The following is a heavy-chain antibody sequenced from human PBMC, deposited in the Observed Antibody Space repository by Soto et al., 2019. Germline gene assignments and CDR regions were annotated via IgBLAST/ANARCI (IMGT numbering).Heavy chain of an antibody. CDR3: AKGGLYGANFAANDYLQR. CDR2: ITASDGGP. CDR1: GFTFSNYA. Sequence: EVQLLESGGGLVQPGGALRLSCAASGFTFSNYAMNWVRLAPGKGLEWVSGITASDGGPYYADSVKGRFTISRDNSRNKVYLQMSSMRAENTALYYCAKGGLYGANFAANDYLQRWGQGTLITVSS. J-gene: IGHJ1*01. D-gene: IGHD4-17*01. V-gene: IGHV3-23*01.